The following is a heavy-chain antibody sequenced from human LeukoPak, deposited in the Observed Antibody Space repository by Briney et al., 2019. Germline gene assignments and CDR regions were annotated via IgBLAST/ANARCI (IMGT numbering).Heavy chain of an antibody. V-gene: IGHV5-51*01. CDR3: ARHRGASGSINWFDP. CDR2: ISPDDSDT. J-gene: IGHJ5*02. Sequence: GESLKISRETSGYSFTTYLIGWVRQLPETGLEWVGAISPDDSDTRYSTSFRGQVAISADKSVRTAYLQWSSLKASDTAMYYCARHRGASGSINWFDPWGQGTLVTVSS. CDR1: GYSFTTYL. D-gene: IGHD3-10*01.